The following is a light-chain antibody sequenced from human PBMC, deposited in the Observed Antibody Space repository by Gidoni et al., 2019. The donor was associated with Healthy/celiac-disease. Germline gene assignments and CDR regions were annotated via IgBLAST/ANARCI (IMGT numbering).Light chain of an antibody. J-gene: IGLJ2*01. CDR1: SSDVGGYNY. Sequence: QSALTQPASVSGSPGPSITISCTGTSSDVGGYNYVSWYHQHPGKAPKLMIYEVSKRPSGVSNRFSGSKSGNTASLTISGLQAEDEADYYCSSYTSSSTQVVFGGGTKLTVL. V-gene: IGLV2-14*01. CDR3: SSYTSSSTQVV. CDR2: EVS.